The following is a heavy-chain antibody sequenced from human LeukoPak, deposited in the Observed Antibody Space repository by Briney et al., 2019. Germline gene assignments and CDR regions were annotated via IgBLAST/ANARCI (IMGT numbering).Heavy chain of an antibody. CDR2: IYSGGST. J-gene: IGHJ4*02. CDR1: GFIFSDHY. V-gene: IGHV3-53*01. CDR3: ARDRREYYYDSSGYFDY. D-gene: IGHD3-22*01. Sequence: GGSLRLSCAASGFIFSDHYMDWVRQAPGKGLEWVSVIYSGGSTYYADSVKGRFTISRDNSKNTLYLQMNSLRAEDTAVYYCARDRREYYYDSSGYFDYWGQGTLVTVSS.